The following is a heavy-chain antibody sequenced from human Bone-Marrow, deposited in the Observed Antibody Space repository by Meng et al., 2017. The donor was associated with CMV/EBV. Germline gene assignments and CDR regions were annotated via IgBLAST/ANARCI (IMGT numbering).Heavy chain of an antibody. Sequence: SVKVSCKASGGTFSSSAISWVRQAPGQGLEWMGGIIPIFGTANYAQKFQGRVTITTDESTSTAYMELSSLRSEDTAVYYCARGSIGYCSSTSCYLRTFSVMDVWGQGTTVTVSS. CDR3: ARGSIGYCSSTSCYLRTFSVMDV. D-gene: IGHD2-2*01. CDR1: GGTFSSSA. CDR2: IIPIFGTA. V-gene: IGHV1-69*05. J-gene: IGHJ6*02.